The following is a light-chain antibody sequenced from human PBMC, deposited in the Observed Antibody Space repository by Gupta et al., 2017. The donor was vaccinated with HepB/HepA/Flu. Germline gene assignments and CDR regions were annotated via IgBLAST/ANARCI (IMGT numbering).Light chain of an antibody. V-gene: IGKV1-5*03. CDR3: QQDSNYLWT. CDR1: QIISSW. Sequence: DIQMTQSPSTLSASVGDRVTITCRASQIISSWLAWYQQKPGKAPKLLIYEGSRVESGVPSRFSGSGSGTEFTLTIGSLQPDEIATYYCQQDSNYLWTFGQGTKVEIK. J-gene: IGKJ1*01. CDR2: EGS.